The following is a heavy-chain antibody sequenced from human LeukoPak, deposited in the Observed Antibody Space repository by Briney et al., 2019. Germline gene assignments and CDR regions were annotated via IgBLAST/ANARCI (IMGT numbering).Heavy chain of an antibody. CDR2: INHSGST. V-gene: IGHV4-34*01. J-gene: IGHJ4*02. CDR3: AREEAEMALRTFDY. D-gene: IGHD2-8*01. CDR1: GGSFSGYY. Sequence: NPSEALSLTCAVYGGSFSGYYWSWIRQPPGKGLEWIGEINHSGSTNYNPSLKSRVTISVDTSKNQFSLKLSSVTAADTAVYYCAREEAEMALRTFDYWGQGTLVTVSS.